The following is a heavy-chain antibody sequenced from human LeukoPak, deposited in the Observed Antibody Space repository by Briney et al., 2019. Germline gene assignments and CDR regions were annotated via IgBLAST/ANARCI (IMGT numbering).Heavy chain of an antibody. Sequence: GGSLRLSCAASGFTFSSYSMNWVRKAPGKGLEWVSYISSSSSTIYYADSVKGRFTISRDNAKNSLYLQMNSLRAEDTAVYYCARDRIAAAGKNWYFDLWGRGTLVTVSS. CDR1: GFTFSSYS. V-gene: IGHV3-48*04. CDR2: ISSSSSTI. CDR3: ARDRIAAAGKNWYFDL. J-gene: IGHJ2*01. D-gene: IGHD6-13*01.